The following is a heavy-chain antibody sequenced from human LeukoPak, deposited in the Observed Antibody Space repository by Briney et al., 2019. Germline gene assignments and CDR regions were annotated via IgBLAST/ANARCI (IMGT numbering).Heavy chain of an antibody. CDR2: ISWNSGSI. V-gene: IGHV3-9*01. Sequence: GRSLRLSCAASGFTFDDYAMHWGRQAPGRGLEWVSGISWNSGSIGYADSVKGRFTVSRDNAKNSLYLQMNSLRAEDTALYYCAKSTGDILTGYYDNWFDPWGQGTLVTVSS. CDR1: GFTFDDYA. J-gene: IGHJ5*02. D-gene: IGHD3-9*01. CDR3: AKSTGDILTGYYDNWFDP.